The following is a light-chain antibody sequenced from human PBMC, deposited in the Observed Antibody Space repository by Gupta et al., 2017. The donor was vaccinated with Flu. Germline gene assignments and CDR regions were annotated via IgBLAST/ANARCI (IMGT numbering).Light chain of an antibody. CDR2: LGS. CDR1: QSLLHSNGYNY. V-gene: IGKV2-28*01. Sequence: DIGMTQSPLSQPVTPGEPASISCRSSQSLLHSNGYNYLDWYLQKPGQSPKLLIYLGSNRASGVPDRFSGSGSGTDFTLKISRVEAEDVGVYYCMQALQTPWTFGQGTKVEIK. J-gene: IGKJ1*01. CDR3: MQALQTPWT.